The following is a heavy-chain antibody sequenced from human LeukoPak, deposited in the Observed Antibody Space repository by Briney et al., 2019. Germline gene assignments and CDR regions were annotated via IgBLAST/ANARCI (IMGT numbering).Heavy chain of an antibody. J-gene: IGHJ3*02. CDR3: ASGSSSWYGAFDI. CDR1: GYTFTGYY. V-gene: IGHV1-2*02. D-gene: IGHD6-13*01. Sequence: GASVKVSCKASGYTFTGYYMHWVRQAPGQGLEWMGWINPNSGGTNYAQRFQGRVTMTRDTSISTAYMELSRLRSDDTAVYYCASGSSSWYGAFDIWGQGTMVTVSS. CDR2: INPNSGGT.